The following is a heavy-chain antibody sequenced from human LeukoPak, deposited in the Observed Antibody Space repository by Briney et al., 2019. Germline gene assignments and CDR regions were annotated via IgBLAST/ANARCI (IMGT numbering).Heavy chain of an antibody. CDR1: GGSISSGSYY. D-gene: IGHD4-17*01. J-gene: IGHJ4*02. Sequence: SETLSLTCTVSGGSISSGSYYWSWIRQPAGTGLEWIGRIYTSGSTNYNPSLKSRVTISVDTSKNQFSLKLSSVTAADTAVYYCARVRNDYGDYFDYWGQGTLVTVSS. CDR2: IYTSGST. CDR3: ARVRNDYGDYFDY. V-gene: IGHV4-61*02.